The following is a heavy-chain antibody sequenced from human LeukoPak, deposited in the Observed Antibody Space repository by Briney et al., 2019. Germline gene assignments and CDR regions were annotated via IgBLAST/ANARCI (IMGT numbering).Heavy chain of an antibody. J-gene: IGHJ6*03. CDR1: GFTFSSYS. CDR2: ISSSSSYI. D-gene: IGHD2-15*01. V-gene: IGHV3-21*01. CDR3: ARCYRGPYYYYYMDV. Sequence: PGGSLRLSCAASGFTFSSYSMNWVRQAPGKGLEWVSSISSSSSYIYYADSVKGRFTISRDNAKNSLYLQMNSLRAEDTAVYYCARCYRGPYYYYYMDVWGKGTTVTVSS.